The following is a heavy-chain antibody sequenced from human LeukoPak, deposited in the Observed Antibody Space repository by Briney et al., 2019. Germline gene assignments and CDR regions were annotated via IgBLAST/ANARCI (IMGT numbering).Heavy chain of an antibody. CDR2: IYYSGST. CDR3: ARHGLYYGSGLRGYFDY. CDR1: GGSISSSSYY. J-gene: IGHJ4*02. V-gene: IGHV4-39*01. Sequence: SETLSLTCTVSGGSISSSSYYWGWIRQPPGKGLEWIGSIYYSGSTYYNPSLKSRVTISVDTSKNQFSLKLSSVTAADTAVYYCARHGLYYGSGLRGYFDYWGQGTLVTVSS. D-gene: IGHD3-10*01.